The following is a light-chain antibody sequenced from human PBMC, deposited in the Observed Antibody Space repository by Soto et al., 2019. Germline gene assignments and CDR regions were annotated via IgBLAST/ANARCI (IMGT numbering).Light chain of an antibody. CDR1: SSNVGGYNY. J-gene: IGLJ1*01. CDR2: EVT. Sequence: QSVLTQPASVSASPGQSVTISCAGTSSNVGGYNYVSWYQQRPDRAPKLMIYEVTYRPSGVSNRFSGSKSGNTASLTISGLQAEDEADYYCSSYTTSSTLVFGTGTKVTV. CDR3: SSYTTSSTLV. V-gene: IGLV2-14*01.